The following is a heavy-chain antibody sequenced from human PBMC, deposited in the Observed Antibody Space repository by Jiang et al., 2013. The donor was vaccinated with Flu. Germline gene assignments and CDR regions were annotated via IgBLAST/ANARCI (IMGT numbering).Heavy chain of an antibody. V-gene: IGHV6-1*01. CDR3: ARDIRVSVGTSFYYDMDV. CDR2: TYYRSKWHT. Sequence: QTLSLTCDISGYSVSDNSAAWNWVRQSPSRGLEWLGRTYYRSKWHTDYSESVKSRVTISPDASKNQFSLQLNSVTPEDAANYCARDIRVSVGTSFYYDMDVWGQGTTVTVSS. D-gene: IGHD1-26*01. CDR1: GYSVSDNSAA. J-gene: IGHJ6*02.